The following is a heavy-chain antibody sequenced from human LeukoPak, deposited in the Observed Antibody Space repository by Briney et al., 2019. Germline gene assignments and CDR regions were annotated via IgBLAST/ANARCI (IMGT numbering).Heavy chain of an antibody. D-gene: IGHD3-22*01. V-gene: IGHV3-9*02. Sequence: PGGSLRLSCAASGFTSDDYAMHWVRQAQGKGLGWVSGISWNSGSIGYADSVKGRFTISRDNAKNSLYLQMNSLRAEDTALYYCAKDTHYYDSSGSAAFDIWGQGTMVTVSS. CDR2: ISWNSGSI. CDR3: AKDTHYYDSSGSAAFDI. J-gene: IGHJ3*02. CDR1: GFTSDDYA.